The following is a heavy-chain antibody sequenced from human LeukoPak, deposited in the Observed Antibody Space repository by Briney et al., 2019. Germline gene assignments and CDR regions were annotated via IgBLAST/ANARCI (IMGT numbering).Heavy chain of an antibody. J-gene: IGHJ5*02. CDR2: IDPSDSYT. CDR3: ARGNWNDAEPYNWFDP. V-gene: IGHV5-10-1*01. CDR1: GYSFTSYW. D-gene: IGHD1-1*01. Sequence: GESLRISCKGSGYSFTSYWISWVRQMPGKGLERMGRIDPSDSYTNYSPSFQGHVTISADKSISTAYLQWSSLKASDTAMYYCARGNWNDAEPYNWFDPWGQGTLVTVSS.